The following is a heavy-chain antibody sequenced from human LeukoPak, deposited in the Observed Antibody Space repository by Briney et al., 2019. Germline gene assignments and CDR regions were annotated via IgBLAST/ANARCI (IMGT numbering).Heavy chain of an antibody. V-gene: IGHV3-30*03. CDR2: ISYDGSNK. CDR3: ARDVVMGYFDY. D-gene: IGHD3-16*01. CDR1: GFTFSSYG. Sequence: GRSLRLSCAASGFTFSSYGMHWVRRAPGKGLEWVAVISYDGSNKYYADSVKGRFTISRDNAKNSLYLQMNSLRAEDTAVYYCARDVVMGYFDYWGQGTLVTVAS. J-gene: IGHJ4*02.